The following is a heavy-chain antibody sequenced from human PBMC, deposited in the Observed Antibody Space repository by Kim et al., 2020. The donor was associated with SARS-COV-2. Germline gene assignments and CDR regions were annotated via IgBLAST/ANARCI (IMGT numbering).Heavy chain of an antibody. CDR1: GYTFTSYA. Sequence: ASVKVSCKASGYTFTSYAMHWVRQAPGQRLEWMGWINAGNGNTKYSQKFQGRVTITRDTSASTAYMELSSLRSEDTAVYYCARGGLTEYSSGWYTVTHWYFDLWGRGTLVTVSS. CDR2: INAGNGNT. CDR3: ARGGLTEYSSGWYTVTHWYFDL. J-gene: IGHJ2*01. V-gene: IGHV1-3*01. D-gene: IGHD6-19*01.